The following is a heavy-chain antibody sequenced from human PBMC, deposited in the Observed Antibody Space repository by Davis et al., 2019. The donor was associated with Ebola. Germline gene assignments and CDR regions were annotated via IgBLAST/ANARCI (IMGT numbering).Heavy chain of an antibody. J-gene: IGHJ4*02. Sequence: PGGSLRLSCAASGFTVSTSYMTWVRQAPGKGLECVSTISSSGDTNYADSVKGRFTISRDNAKSTLYLQMNSLTAEDTAVYYCVRTTYGAPEYWGQGTLVTVSS. CDR3: VRTTYGAPEY. CDR2: ISSSGDT. V-gene: IGHV3-66*01. D-gene: IGHD4-17*01. CDR1: GFTVSTSY.